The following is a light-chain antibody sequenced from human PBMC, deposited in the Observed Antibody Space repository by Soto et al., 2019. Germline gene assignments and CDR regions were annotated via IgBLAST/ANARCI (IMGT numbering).Light chain of an antibody. CDR1: SSDVGSYNL. CDR2: EGS. CDR3: CSYAGSSTHVV. V-gene: IGLV2-23*01. J-gene: IGLJ2*01. Sequence: ALTQPASVSGSPGQSITISCTGTSSDVGSYNLVSWYQQHPGKAPKLMIYEGSKRPSGVSNRFSGSKSGNTASLTISGLQAEDEADYYCCSYAGSSTHVVFGGGTK.